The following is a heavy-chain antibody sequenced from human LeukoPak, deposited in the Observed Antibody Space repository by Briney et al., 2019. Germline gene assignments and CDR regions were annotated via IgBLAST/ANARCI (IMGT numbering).Heavy chain of an antibody. CDR2: ISWNSGSM. J-gene: IGHJ4*02. Sequence: GGSLRLSCAASGFTFDDYAMHWVRQAPGKGLEWVSGISWNSGSMDYADSVKGRFTISRDNAKNSLYLQMNSLRAEDTAVYYCASPGSEGYWGQGTLVTVSS. CDR1: GFTFDDYA. V-gene: IGHV3-9*01. CDR3: ASPGSEGY.